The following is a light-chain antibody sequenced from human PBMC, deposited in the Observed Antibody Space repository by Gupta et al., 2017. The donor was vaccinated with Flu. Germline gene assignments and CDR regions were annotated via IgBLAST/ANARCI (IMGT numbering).Light chain of an antibody. CDR2: KAS. CDR1: QSINVW. Sequence: DIQMTQSPSTLSASVGDRVTITCRASQSINVWLAWFQKKPGEAPKSLIYKASNLESGVPSRCSGRGSGTEGSPTISSLQPDDGSTYYCQQDNSNLWTFGQGTKVEIK. J-gene: IGKJ1*01. V-gene: IGKV1-5*03. CDR3: QQDNSNLWT.